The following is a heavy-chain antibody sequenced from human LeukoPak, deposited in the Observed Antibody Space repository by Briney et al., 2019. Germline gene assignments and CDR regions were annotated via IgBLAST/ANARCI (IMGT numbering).Heavy chain of an antibody. CDR1: GFIFSDYW. Sequence: PGGSLRLSCAASGFIFSDYWMNWVRQAPGKGPECVSYISPTSSNIFYVDSVKGRFTISRDNAKNSLYLQMNSLRAEDTAVYYCARDVRYGDYAGWFDPWGQGTLVTVSS. CDR2: ISPTSSNI. J-gene: IGHJ5*02. V-gene: IGHV3-48*04. D-gene: IGHD4-17*01. CDR3: ARDVRYGDYAGWFDP.